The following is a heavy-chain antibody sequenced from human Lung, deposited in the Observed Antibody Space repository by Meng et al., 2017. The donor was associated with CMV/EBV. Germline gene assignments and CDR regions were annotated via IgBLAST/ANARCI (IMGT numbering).Heavy chain of an antibody. CDR2: INPSGGST. V-gene: IGHV1-46*01. D-gene: IGHD3-3*01. J-gene: IGHJ4*02. Sequence: KVSCRASRYTFTSYYMHWVRRAPGQGLEWMGIINPSGGSTSYAQKFQGRVTMTRDTSTSTVYMELSSLRSEDTAVYYCARWSGMDYWGQGTLVTVSS. CDR1: RYTFTSYY. CDR3: ARWSGMDY.